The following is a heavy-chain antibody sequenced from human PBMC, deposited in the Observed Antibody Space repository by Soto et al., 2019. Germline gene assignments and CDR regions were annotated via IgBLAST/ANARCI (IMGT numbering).Heavy chain of an antibody. Sequence: PSETLSLTCAVSGGSISSSNWWSWVRQPPEKGLEWIGEIYHSGSTNYNPSLKSRVTISVDKSKNQFSLKLSSVTAADTAVYYCARVAGAGTTGWFDPWGQGTLVTVSS. D-gene: IGHD1-7*01. CDR1: GGSISSSNW. CDR3: ARVAGAGTTGWFDP. J-gene: IGHJ5*02. CDR2: IYHSGST. V-gene: IGHV4-4*02.